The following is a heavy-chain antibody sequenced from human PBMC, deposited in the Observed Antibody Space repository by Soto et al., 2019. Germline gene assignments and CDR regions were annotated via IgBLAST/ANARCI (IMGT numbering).Heavy chain of an antibody. D-gene: IGHD5-18*01. CDR3: ARDVAHGYTENV. Sequence: QVRLQESGPGLVKPSQTLSLACSVSGASVGSGEYYYSWIRQPPGKGLEWIGYIYDSGITHYTPSLKGRLTMSLDTSNNQVSLKLHSVTAADTAVYFCARDVAHGYTENVWGQGTLVTVSS. CDR1: GASVGSGEYY. V-gene: IGHV4-30-4*01. CDR2: IYDSGIT. J-gene: IGHJ3*01.